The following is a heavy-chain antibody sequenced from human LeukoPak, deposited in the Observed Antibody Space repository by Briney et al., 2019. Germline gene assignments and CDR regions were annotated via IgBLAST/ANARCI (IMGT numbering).Heavy chain of an antibody. CDR1: GYSITSYW. Sequence: GESLKISCKGSGYSITSYWIGWVRQMPGKGLEWMGIIYPGDSDTRYSPSFQGQVTISADKSISTAYLQWSSLKASDTAMYYCASTVGSSGYYYGYWGQGTLVTVSS. CDR3: ASTVGSSGYYYGY. CDR2: IYPGDSDT. V-gene: IGHV5-51*01. D-gene: IGHD3-22*01. J-gene: IGHJ4*02.